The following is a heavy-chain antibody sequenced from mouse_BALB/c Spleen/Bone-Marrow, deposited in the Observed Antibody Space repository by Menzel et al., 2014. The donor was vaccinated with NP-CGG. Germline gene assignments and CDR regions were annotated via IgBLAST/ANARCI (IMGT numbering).Heavy chain of an antibody. Sequence: EVQLVESGGGLVQPGGSLKLSCAASGFTFSSYGMSWVRQTPDKRLELVATINSNGGSTYYPDSVKGRFTISRDNAKNTLYPQMSSLKSEDTAMYYCARPYRYYFDYWGQGTTLTVSS. V-gene: IGHV5-6-3*01. D-gene: IGHD2-14*01. CDR3: ARPYRYYFDY. CDR1: GFTFSSYG. CDR2: INSNGGST. J-gene: IGHJ2*01.